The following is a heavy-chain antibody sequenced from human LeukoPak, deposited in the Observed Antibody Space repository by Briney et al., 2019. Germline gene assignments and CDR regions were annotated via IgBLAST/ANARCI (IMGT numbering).Heavy chain of an antibody. CDR1: GFTFSTYN. V-gene: IGHV3-48*02. D-gene: IGHD3-16*01. J-gene: IGHJ4*02. Sequence: GGSLRLSCAASGFTFSTYNMNWVRQAPGKGLEWLSYVSSGSSTIYYADSVEGRFTISRDNAKNSLYLQMNSLRDEDTAVYYCARGETARVDYWGQGILVTVSS. CDR2: VSSGSSTI. CDR3: ARGETARVDY.